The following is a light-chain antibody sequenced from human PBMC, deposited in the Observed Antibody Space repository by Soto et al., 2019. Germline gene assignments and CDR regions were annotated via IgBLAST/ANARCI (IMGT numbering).Light chain of an antibody. CDR3: QQYDTYPWT. Sequence: DIQVTQSPPTLSASVGDRVTITCRANQSISSWLAWYQQKPGKAPKLLIYKASSLESGVPSRFSGSGSGTEFTLTISSLQPDDFATYYCQQYDTYPWTFGQGTKVDIK. V-gene: IGKV1-5*03. CDR1: QSISSW. J-gene: IGKJ1*01. CDR2: KAS.